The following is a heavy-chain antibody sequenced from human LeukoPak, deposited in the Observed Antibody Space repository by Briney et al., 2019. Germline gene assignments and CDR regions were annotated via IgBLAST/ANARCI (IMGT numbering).Heavy chain of an antibody. J-gene: IGHJ3*01. CDR3: ARDHGYSGYLDAFDV. V-gene: IGHV1-2*02. D-gene: IGHD5-12*01. CDR2: INPNSGDT. CDR1: GCTFTGYY. Sequence: ASVKVSCKASGCTFTGYYMHWIRQAPGQGLEWMGWINPNSGDTIHAQRFQGRVTMTRDTSISTAYMELSRLRSDDTAVYYCARDHGYSGYLDAFDVWGQGTMVTVSP.